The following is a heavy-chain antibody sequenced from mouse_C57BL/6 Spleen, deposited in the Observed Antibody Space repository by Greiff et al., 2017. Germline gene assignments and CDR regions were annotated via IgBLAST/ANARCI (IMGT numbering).Heavy chain of an antibody. CDR3: ARTDYGDYDGGDPFDY. J-gene: IGHJ2*01. CDR2: IYPRSGNT. V-gene: IGHV1-81*01. Sequence: QVQLQQSGAELARPGASVKLSCKASGYTFTSYGISWVKQRTGQGLEWIGEIYPRSGNTYYNEKFKGKATLTADKSSSTAYMELRSLTSEDSAVYFCARTDYGDYDGGDPFDYWGQGTTLTVSS. CDR1: GYTFTSYG. D-gene: IGHD2-13*01.